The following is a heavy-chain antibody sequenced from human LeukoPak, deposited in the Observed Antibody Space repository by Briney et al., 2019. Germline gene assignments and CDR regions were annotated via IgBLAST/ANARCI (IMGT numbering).Heavy chain of an antibody. V-gene: IGHV4-34*01. Sequence: SETLSLTCAVYGGSFSGYYWSWIRQPPGKGLEWIGEINHSGSTNYNPSLKSRVTISVDTSKDQFSLELSSVTAADTAVYYCARGSPPYYYGSGSRRYFDLWGRGTLVTVSS. CDR1: GGSFSGYY. CDR3: ARGSPPYYYGSGSRRYFDL. J-gene: IGHJ2*01. D-gene: IGHD3-10*01. CDR2: INHSGST.